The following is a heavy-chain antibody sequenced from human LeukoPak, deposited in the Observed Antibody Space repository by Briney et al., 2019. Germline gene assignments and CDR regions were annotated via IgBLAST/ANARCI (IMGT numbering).Heavy chain of an antibody. V-gene: IGHV4-34*01. J-gene: IGHJ4*02. CDR2: INHSGST. Sequence: SETLSLTCAVYGGSFSGYYWSWIRQPPGKGLEWIGEINHSGSTNYNPSLKSRVTISVDTSKNQFSLKVKTVTAADTGIYYCARDGGSSGVHDYWGQGTLVTVSS. CDR3: ARDGGSSGVHDY. CDR1: GGSFSGYY. D-gene: IGHD1-26*01.